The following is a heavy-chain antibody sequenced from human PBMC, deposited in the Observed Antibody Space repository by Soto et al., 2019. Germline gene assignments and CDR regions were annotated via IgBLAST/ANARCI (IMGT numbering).Heavy chain of an antibody. J-gene: IGHJ4*02. CDR2: ISAYNGNT. V-gene: IGHV1-18*01. Sequence: QVQLVQSGAEVKKPAPSVKVSCKASGYTFTNLVISWVRQAPGQGLEWMGWISAYNGNTNYAQKFQGRVTMTRDTSTSTAYMEVRRRRFDDTAVYYCAGGLTAIDYWGQGTLVSVSS. D-gene: IGHD3-9*01. CDR1: GYTFTNLV. CDR3: AGGLTAIDY.